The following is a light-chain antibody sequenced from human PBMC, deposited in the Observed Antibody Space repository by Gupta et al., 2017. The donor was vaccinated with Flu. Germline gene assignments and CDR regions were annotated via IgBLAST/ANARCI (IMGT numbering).Light chain of an antibody. J-gene: IGKJ4*01. CDR2: DAS. CDR1: QSVSSY. CDR3: QQRSNWPGLT. V-gene: IGKV3-11*01. Sequence: ERATLSGRASQSVSSYLAWYQQKPGQAPRLLIYDASNRATGIPARFSGSGSGTDFTLTISSLEPEDFAVYYCQQRSNWPGLTFGGGTKVEIK.